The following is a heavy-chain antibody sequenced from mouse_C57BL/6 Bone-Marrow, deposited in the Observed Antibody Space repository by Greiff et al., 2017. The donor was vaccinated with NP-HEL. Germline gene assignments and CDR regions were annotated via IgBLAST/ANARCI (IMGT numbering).Heavy chain of an antibody. D-gene: IGHD2-1*01. CDR2: IYPGNSDT. V-gene: IGHV1-5*01. CDR3: TYGNYYYAMDY. Sequence: EVQLQQSFPVLARPGASVKMSCKTSGYTFTSYWMHWVKQRPGQGLEWIGAIYPGNSDTSYNQKFKGKAKLTAVTSASTAYMELSSLTNEDSAVXYCTYGNYYYAMDYWGQGTSVTVSS. J-gene: IGHJ4*01. CDR1: GYTFTSYW.